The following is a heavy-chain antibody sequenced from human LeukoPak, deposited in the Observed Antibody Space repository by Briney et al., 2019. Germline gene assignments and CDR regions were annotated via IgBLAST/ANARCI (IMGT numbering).Heavy chain of an antibody. J-gene: IGHJ4*02. V-gene: IGHV3-23*01. CDR2: ISAGGGSA. Sequence: GGSLRLSCAASGFTFGSYAMSWVRQAPGKGLEWVSAISAGGGSAWYAGSVRGRSTISRDNSKNTVYLQMKSLGAEDTAVYFCARDRNFPRDQFDYRGQGALCSVSS. CDR1: GFTFGSYA. CDR3: ARDRNFPRDQFDY. D-gene: IGHD4-11*01.